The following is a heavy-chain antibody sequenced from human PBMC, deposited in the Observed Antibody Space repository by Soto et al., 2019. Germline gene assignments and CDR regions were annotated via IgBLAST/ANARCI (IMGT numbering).Heavy chain of an antibody. V-gene: IGHV3-33*01. CDR3: ARLYCSSSSCYSVGAFDI. J-gene: IGHJ3*02. Sequence: PGGSLRLSCAASGFTFSSYGMHWVRQAPGKGLEWVALIWFDGSDKYYVDSVKGRFTISRDNSKNTVHLQMNSLRVEDTAVYYCARLYCSSSSCYSVGAFDIRGQGTVLTV. CDR2: IWFDGSDK. CDR1: GFTFSSYG. D-gene: IGHD2-2*01.